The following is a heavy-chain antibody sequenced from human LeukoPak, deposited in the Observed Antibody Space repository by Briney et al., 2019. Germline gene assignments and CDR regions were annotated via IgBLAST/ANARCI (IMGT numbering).Heavy chain of an antibody. Sequence: GESLKIPCKGSGYTFTSYSSVWVGQMPGKGLERMGIIYPGDSATRYNPSFQGQVTISADKSLSSAYLQWNSLKASDTAMYYCARLRDNWEDSWGQGTLVTVSS. V-gene: IGHV5-51*01. CDR2: IYPGDSAT. CDR1: GYTFTSYS. D-gene: IGHD1-20*01. J-gene: IGHJ4*02. CDR3: ARLRDNWEDS.